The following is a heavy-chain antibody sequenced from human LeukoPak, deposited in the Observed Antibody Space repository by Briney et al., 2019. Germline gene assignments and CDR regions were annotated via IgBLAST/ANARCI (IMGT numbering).Heavy chain of an antibody. CDR2: IYSGGST. CDR1: GFTVSSNY. CDR3: ARSTVVRGVRFDP. Sequence: GGSLRLSCAASGFTVSSNYMSWVRQAPGKGLEWVSVIYSGGSTYYADSVKGRFTISRDNSKNTLYLQMNSLRAEDTAVYYCARSTVVRGVRFDPWGQGTLVTVSS. V-gene: IGHV3-53*01. D-gene: IGHD3-10*01. J-gene: IGHJ5*02.